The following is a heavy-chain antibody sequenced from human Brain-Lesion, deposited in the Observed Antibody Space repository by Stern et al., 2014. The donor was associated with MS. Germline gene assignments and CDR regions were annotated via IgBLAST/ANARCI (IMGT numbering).Heavy chain of an antibody. V-gene: IGHV4-61*02. CDR1: GGSISSGGYY. D-gene: IGHD2-2*01. CDR3: ARGRVVPGFQYYATDV. J-gene: IGHJ6*02. Sequence: QLQLQESGPGLVKPSQTLSLSCTVSGGSISSGGYYWSWIRQPAGKGLEWIGRIFNSGSTSTHPSPQGRGTTSKDTSQNHFSLRLNSMTAADTAVYYCARGRVVPGFQYYATDVWGQGTTVIVSS. CDR2: IFNSGST.